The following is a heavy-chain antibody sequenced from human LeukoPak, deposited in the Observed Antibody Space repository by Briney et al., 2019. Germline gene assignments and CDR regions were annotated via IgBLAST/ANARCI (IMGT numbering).Heavy chain of an antibody. D-gene: IGHD3-10*01. CDR1: TFTFGTYG. Sequence: GRSLRLSCEASTFTFGTYGIHWVRQAPGKGLDWVAIISYDGSNKDYADSVKGRFTISRDNSKNTLYLQMNSLRAEDTAVYYCAKDFESVVPYYGSGTDYWGQGTLVTVSS. V-gene: IGHV3-30*18. J-gene: IGHJ4*02. CDR2: ISYDGSNK. CDR3: AKDFESVVPYYGSGTDY.